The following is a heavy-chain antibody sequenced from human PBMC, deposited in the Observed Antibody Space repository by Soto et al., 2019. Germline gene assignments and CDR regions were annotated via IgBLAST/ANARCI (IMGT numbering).Heavy chain of an antibody. V-gene: IGHV4-39*01. CDR2: IFYSGNT. Sequence: QLQLQESGPGLVKPSETLSLTCTVSDDSIGRSNYFWRWIRQPPGKGLEWIGNIFYSGNTHYNPSLKSRGTISLDTSNHHFSLRVSSVTAADTAVYYRARHLYSGDSSGSFGYWGPGALVIVSS. D-gene: IGHD6-19*01. CDR3: ARHLYSGDSSGSFGY. J-gene: IGHJ4*02. CDR1: DDSIGRSNYF.